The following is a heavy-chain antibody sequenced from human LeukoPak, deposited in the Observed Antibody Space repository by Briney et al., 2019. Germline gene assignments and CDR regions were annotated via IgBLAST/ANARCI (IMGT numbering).Heavy chain of an antibody. CDR2: ISAYNGNT. V-gene: IGHV1-18*01. CDR1: GYTFTSYG. CDR3: ARTTIFGVATIPHFDY. D-gene: IGHD3-3*01. J-gene: IGHJ4*02. Sequence: GASVKVSCKASGYTFTSYGISWVRQAPGQGLEWMGWISAYNGNTNYAQKLQGRVTMTTDTSTSTAYMELRSLRSDDTAVYYCARTTIFGVATIPHFDYWGQGTLVTVSS.